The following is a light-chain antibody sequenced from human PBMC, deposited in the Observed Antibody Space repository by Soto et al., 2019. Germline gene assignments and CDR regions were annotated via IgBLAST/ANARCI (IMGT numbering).Light chain of an antibody. Sequence: QSALTQPPSASGSPGQSVTISCTGTSSDVGAYNFVSWYQQHPGKAPKLVIYEVSKRPSGVPDRFSGSKSGNTASLTVSGLQAEDEADYYCAAWDDSVSGPVFGGGTKLTVL. CDR3: AAWDDSVSGPV. CDR2: EVS. CDR1: SSDVGAYNF. J-gene: IGLJ2*01. V-gene: IGLV2-8*01.